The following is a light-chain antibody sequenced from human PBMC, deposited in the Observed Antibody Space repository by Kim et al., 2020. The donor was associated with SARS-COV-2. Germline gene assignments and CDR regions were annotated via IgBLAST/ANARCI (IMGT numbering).Light chain of an antibody. Sequence: PGQSVIISCNGPSRDVGRYNSVSWYQQHPGKAPKFIIHEVTKRPSGAPARFSGSKSGNTASLTVSGLQPDDEADYYCCSFAGSAYVFGTGTKVTVL. V-gene: IGLV2-11*03. CDR2: EVT. CDR1: SRDVGRYNS. CDR3: CSFAGSAYV. J-gene: IGLJ1*01.